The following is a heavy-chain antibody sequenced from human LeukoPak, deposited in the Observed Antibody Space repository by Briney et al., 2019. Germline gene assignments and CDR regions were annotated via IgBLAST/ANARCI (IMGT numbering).Heavy chain of an antibody. CDR1: GYTLADFH. Sequence: ASVKVSCKASGYTLADFHIQWVRQAPGHGLEWMGTLNPHSGATHYSQKFRGRVTMTRDTSVSTAYMELSRLTSDDTAVYYCARDRAYDSSGEPMFNPWGQGTLVAVSS. J-gene: IGHJ5*02. V-gene: IGHV1-2*02. D-gene: IGHD3-22*01. CDR2: LNPHSGAT. CDR3: ARDRAYDSSGEPMFNP.